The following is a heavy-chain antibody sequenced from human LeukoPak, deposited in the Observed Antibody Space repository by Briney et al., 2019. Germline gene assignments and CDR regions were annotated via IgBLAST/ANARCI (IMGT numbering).Heavy chain of an antibody. CDR2: INWNGGST. CDR3: ARVTLAGAFDI. J-gene: IGHJ3*02. CDR1: GFTFDDYG. Sequence: TGGSLRLSCAASGFTFDDYGMSWVRQAPGEGLEWVSGINWNGGSTGYADPVKGRFTISRDNAKNSLYLQMNSLRAEDTALYYCARVTLAGAFDIWGQGTMVTVSS. V-gene: IGHV3-20*04. D-gene: IGHD2-21*02.